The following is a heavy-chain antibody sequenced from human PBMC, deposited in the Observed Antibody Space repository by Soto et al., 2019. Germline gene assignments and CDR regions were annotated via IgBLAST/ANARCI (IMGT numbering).Heavy chain of an antibody. CDR1: GFTFSSYA. CDR2: ISYDGSNK. CDR3: ARDGGYGGNSGYYYYGMDV. D-gene: IGHD2-21*02. V-gene: IGHV3-30-3*01. J-gene: IGHJ6*02. Sequence: GGSLRLSCAASGFTFSSYAMHWVRQAPGKGLEWVAVISYDGSNKYYADSVKGRFTISRDNSKNTLYLQMNSLRAEDTAVYYCARDGGYGGNSGYYYYGMDVWGQGTTVTVSS.